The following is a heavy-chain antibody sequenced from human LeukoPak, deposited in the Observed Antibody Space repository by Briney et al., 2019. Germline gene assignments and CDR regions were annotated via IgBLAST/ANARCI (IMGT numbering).Heavy chain of an antibody. J-gene: IGHJ4*02. CDR2: IIPIFGTA. D-gene: IGHD2-2*01. Sequence: ASVRVSCKASGGTFSSYAISWVRQAPGQGLEWMGGIIPIFGTANYAQKFQGRVTITADESTSTAYMELSSLRSEDTAVYYCARFSGTYCSSTSCVDYWGQGTLVTVSS. V-gene: IGHV1-69*13. CDR1: GGTFSSYA. CDR3: ARFSGTYCSSTSCVDY.